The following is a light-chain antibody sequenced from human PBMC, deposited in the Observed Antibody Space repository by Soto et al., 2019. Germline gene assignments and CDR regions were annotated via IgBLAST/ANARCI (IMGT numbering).Light chain of an antibody. V-gene: IGLV2-23*01. J-gene: IGLJ1*01. Sequence: QSVLTQPASVSGSPGQSITISCTGTSSDVGSYNLVSWYQQHPGKAPKLMICEGTERPSGVSNRFSGSKSGNTASLTISGLQAEDEADYYCCSYAGSSTYVFGTGTKV. CDR2: EGT. CDR1: SSDVGSYNL. CDR3: CSYAGSSTYV.